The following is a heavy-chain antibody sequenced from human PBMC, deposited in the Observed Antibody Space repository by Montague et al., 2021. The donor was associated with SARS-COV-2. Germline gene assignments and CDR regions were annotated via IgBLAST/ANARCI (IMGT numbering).Heavy chain of an antibody. CDR3: ARLASGWWELTLDY. V-gene: IGHV4-39*01. CDR1: GGSISGSSYY. CDR2: IYYSGST. D-gene: IGHD2-15*01. J-gene: IGHJ4*02. Sequence: SETLSLTCTVSGGSISGSSYYWGWIRQPPGKGLEWIGSIYYSGSTYYXPSLKSRVTISVDTSKNQFSLKLSSVTAADTAVYYCARLASGWWELTLDYWGQGTLVTVSS.